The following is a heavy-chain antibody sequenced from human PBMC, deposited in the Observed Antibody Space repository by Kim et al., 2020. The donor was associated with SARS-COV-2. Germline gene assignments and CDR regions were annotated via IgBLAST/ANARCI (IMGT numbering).Heavy chain of an antibody. CDR3: VRDFTEGDYDDWFDS. J-gene: IGHJ5*01. D-gene: IGHD4-17*01. CDR2: IKDDGREE. CDR1: GFRFREYW. V-gene: IGHV3-7*01. Sequence: GGSLRLSCAASGFRFREYWMSWVRQAPNKRLEWVAGIKDDGREEYYVDSVKGRFTISRDNMKNSMYLQMNALRVEDMAVYYCVRDFTEGDYDDWFDSWG.